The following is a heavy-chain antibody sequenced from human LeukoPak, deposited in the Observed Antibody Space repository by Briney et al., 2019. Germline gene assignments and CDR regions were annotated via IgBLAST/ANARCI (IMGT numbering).Heavy chain of an antibody. CDR1: GGTFSSYD. V-gene: IGHV1-8*03. J-gene: IGHJ6*03. CDR3: ARGPHDYGDYYYYMDV. D-gene: IGHD4-17*01. CDR2: MNPNSGNT. Sequence: GASVKVSCKASGGTFSSYDINWVRQATGQGLEWMGWMNPNSGNTGYAQKFQGRVTITRNTSISTAYMELSSLRSEDTAVYYCARGPHDYGDYYYYMDVWGKGTTVTVSS.